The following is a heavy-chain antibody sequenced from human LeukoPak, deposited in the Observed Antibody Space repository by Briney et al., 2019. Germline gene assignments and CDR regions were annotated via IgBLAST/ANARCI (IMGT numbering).Heavy chain of an antibody. CDR3: GRDGGGGYYFDY. D-gene: IGHD6-19*01. Sequence: GGSLRLSCAASGFTFSSYWMSWVRQAPGKGLEWVANIKQDGSEKYYVDSVKGRCTISRDNAKNSLYLQMNSLRAEDTAVYYWGRDGGGGYYFDYWGQGTLVTVSS. CDR1: GFTFSSYW. CDR2: IKQDGSEK. V-gene: IGHV3-7*01. J-gene: IGHJ4*02.